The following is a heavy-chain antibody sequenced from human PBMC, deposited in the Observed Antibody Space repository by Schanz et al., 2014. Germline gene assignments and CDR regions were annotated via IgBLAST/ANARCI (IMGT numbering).Heavy chain of an antibody. D-gene: IGHD2-21*01. CDR2: IFHSGTT. Sequence: VHLMESGGGLVQPGGSLRLSCAGSGFTFSSYAMNWVRQAPGKGLEWIGEIFHSGTTNYNPSLESRVTISVDKSKNQFSLILSSMTAADTAVYYCTRSTLWSYDVWGRGTMVIVSS. CDR1: GFTFSSYAM. J-gene: IGHJ3*01. V-gene: IGHV4-4*02. CDR3: TRSTLWSYDV.